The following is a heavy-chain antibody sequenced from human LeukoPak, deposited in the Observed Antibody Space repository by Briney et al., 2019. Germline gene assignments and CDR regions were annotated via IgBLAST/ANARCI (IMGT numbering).Heavy chain of an antibody. CDR2: INSKGGST. CDR1: GFTFSSNA. Sequence: GGSLRLSCAASGFTFSSNAMNWVRQAPGKGLQYVSAINSKGGSTYYANSVKGRFTISRDNSKDTLYLQMNSLRDEDTAVYYCAKRPSDYGDYVTYFDYWGQGTLVTVSS. CDR3: AKRPSDYGDYVTYFDY. V-gene: IGHV3-64*01. J-gene: IGHJ4*02. D-gene: IGHD4-17*01.